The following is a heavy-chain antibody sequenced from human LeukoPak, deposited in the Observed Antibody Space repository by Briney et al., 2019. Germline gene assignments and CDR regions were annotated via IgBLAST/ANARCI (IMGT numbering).Heavy chain of an antibody. J-gene: IGHJ6*02. CDR3: ARALWSGHIYSGMDF. D-gene: IGHD3-10*01. CDR1: GYTCTNYN. V-gene: IGHV3-21*06. Sequence: GGSLRLSCAASGYTCTNYNMYWVRQAPGKGLGWVSSISSTSNYIYYADSVRGRFTISRDSAKNSLYLQMNSLRAEDTALIYCARALWSGHIYSGMDFWAQGTTVTVSS. CDR2: ISSTSNYI.